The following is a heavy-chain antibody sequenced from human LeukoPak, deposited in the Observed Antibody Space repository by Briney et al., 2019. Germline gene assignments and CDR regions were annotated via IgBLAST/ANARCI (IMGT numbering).Heavy chain of an antibody. D-gene: IGHD6-19*01. CDR1: GYSFTSYW. V-gene: IGHV5-51*01. J-gene: IGHJ3*02. Sequence: GESLKISCKGSGYSFTSYWIGWVRQMPGKGLEWMGVIYPGDSDTRYSPSFQGQVTISADKSISTAYLQWSSLKASDTAMYYCARPRIAVAGTLTYDAFDIWGQGTMVTVSS. CDR3: ARPRIAVAGTLTYDAFDI. CDR2: IYPGDSDT.